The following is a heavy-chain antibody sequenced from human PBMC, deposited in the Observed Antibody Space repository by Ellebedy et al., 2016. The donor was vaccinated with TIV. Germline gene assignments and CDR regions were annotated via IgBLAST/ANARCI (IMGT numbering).Heavy chain of an antibody. CDR3: ARDLTNPLQDDL. CDR1: GYTFAGYY. Sequence: ASVKVSXXASGYTFAGYYIHWVRLAPGQGLEWMGWLNPNSGATSYAQNFQDRVTMTGDTSISTAYMELSGLRSDDTAIYYCARDLTNPLQDDLWGQGTLVTVSS. J-gene: IGHJ4*02. CDR2: LNPNSGAT. V-gene: IGHV1-2*02. D-gene: IGHD2-8*01.